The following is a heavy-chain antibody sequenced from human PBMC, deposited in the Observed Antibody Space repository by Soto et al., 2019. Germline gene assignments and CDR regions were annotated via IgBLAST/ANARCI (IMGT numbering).Heavy chain of an antibody. V-gene: IGHV4-34*01. CDR2: INHVGGT. CDR1: GGFLSESY. J-gene: IGHJ5*02. CDR3: VRIRYQLPSSVLRLDP. D-gene: IGHD2-15*01. Sequence: SETLSLTCAVYGGFLSESYWTWIRQPPGKGLEWIGEINHVGGTNYNPSLKSRVTMSVDTSQNQFSLRLISVTAADTAMYFCVRIRYQLPSSVLRLDPWGQGXPVTVYS.